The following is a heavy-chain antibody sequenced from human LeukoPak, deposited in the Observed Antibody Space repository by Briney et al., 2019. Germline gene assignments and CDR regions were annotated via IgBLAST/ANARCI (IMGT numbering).Heavy chain of an antibody. J-gene: IGHJ4*01. Sequence: PGRSLRLSCAASGFTFSSYGMHWVRQAPGKGLEWLSYISHSGSTIYYADSVKGRFTVSRDNGKNSLYLQMNSLRAEDTALYYCATYGSGSGTFFDSWGQGTLVTVSS. CDR1: GFTFSSYG. CDR3: ATYGSGSGTFFDS. V-gene: IGHV3-48*04. CDR2: ISHSGSTI. D-gene: IGHD3-10*01.